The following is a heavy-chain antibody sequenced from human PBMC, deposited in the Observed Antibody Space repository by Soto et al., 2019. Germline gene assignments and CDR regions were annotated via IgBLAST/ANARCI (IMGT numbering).Heavy chain of an antibody. CDR1: GFTFSDHY. V-gene: IGHV3-72*01. CDR3: VRDCGNTRCFDY. CDR2: SRDKGNSYTT. J-gene: IGHJ4*02. Sequence: GGSLRLSCAASGFTFSDHYMDWVRQAPGEGLEWVGRSRDKGNSYTTEYAASVKGRFTISRDDSQNSLYLQMNGLKTEDTAIYYCVRDCGNTRCFDYWGQGTLVTVSS. D-gene: IGHD2-2*01.